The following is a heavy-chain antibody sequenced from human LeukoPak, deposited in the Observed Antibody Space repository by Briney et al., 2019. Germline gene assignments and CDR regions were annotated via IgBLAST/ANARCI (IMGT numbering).Heavy chain of an antibody. V-gene: IGHV3-74*01. D-gene: IGHD6-19*01. J-gene: IGHJ4*02. Sequence: GGSLRLSCAASGFTFSSYRMNWVRRVPGKGLLWVSHISTDGSYTNYADSVKGRFTISRDNAKNTLYLQMNSLTAEDTAVYYCAKGLRYSSGWFLDYWGQGTLVTVSS. CDR1: GFTFSSYR. CDR2: ISTDGSYT. CDR3: AKGLRYSSGWFLDY.